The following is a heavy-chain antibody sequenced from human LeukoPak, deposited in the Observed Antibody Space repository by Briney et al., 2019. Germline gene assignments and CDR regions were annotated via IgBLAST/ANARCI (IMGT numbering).Heavy chain of an antibody. CDR1: RYTFTDYD. V-gene: IGHV1-18*04. Sequence: ASVKVSCKASRYTFTDYDMHWVRQAPGQGLEWMGWISAYNGNTNYAQKVQGRVTMTTDTSTSTAYMELRSLRSDDTAVYYCARDSSKWLPLDYWGKGTLVTVSS. D-gene: IGHD5-12*01. CDR2: ISAYNGNT. J-gene: IGHJ4*02. CDR3: ARDSSKWLPLDY.